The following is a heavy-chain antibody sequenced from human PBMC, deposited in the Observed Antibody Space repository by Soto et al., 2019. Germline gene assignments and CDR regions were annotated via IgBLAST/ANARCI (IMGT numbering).Heavy chain of an antibody. CDR1: GGTFSNTA. V-gene: IGHV1-69*01. Sequence: QVQLVQSGAEVKKPGSSVKVSCKASGGTFSNTAFIWVRQAPGQGLEWMGGIIPIFGVPNYAQKFQGRLMISADDSASNAYMELNTLTSEDTAVYYCATPAEPLDTAMLKGLAHWGQGTLVTVSS. CDR2: IIPIFGVP. D-gene: IGHD5-18*01. J-gene: IGHJ4*02. CDR3: ATPAEPLDTAMLKGLAH.